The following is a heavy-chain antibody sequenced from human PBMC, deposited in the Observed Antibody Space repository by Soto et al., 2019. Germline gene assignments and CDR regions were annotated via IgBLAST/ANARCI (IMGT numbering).Heavy chain of an antibody. CDR3: AKGSRLHLGELPD. CDR2: ISWDSYSK. D-gene: IGHD3-16*01. CDR1: GFPFDDYA. V-gene: IGHV3-9*01. Sequence: GGSLRLSCAASGFPFDDYAMQWVRQAPGKGLEWVSGISWDSYSKGYADSVKGRFTISRDNSKNSLYLLMNSLRVEDTALYYCAKGSRLHLGELPDWGQGTLVTVSS. J-gene: IGHJ4*02.